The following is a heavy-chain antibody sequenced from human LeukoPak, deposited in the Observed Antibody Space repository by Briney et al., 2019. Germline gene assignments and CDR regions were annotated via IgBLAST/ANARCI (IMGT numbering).Heavy chain of an antibody. V-gene: IGHV4-39*01. CDR3: ARRGDSYGLFDY. CDR1: GGSISNRNYY. D-gene: IGHD5-18*01. CDR2: IYYRGST. Sequence: PSETLSLTCTVSGGSISNRNYYWGWIRQPPGKGLELIGHIYYRGSTYYNPSLKSRVTISLDTSKNQFSLKVSSVTAADTAVYYCARRGDSYGLFDYWGQGTLVTVSS. J-gene: IGHJ4*02.